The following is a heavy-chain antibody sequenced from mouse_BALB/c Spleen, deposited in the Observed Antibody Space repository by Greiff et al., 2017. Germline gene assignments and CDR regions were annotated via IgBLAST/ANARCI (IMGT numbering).Heavy chain of an antibody. D-gene: IGHD1-1*01. V-gene: IGHV5-12-2*01. CDR2: ISNGGGST. CDR3: ARHPYYGSSYDWYFDV. CDR1: GFTFSSYT. Sequence: EVKLVESGGGLVQPGGSLKLSCAASGFTFSSYTMSWVRQTPEKRLEWVAYISNGGGSTYYPDTVKGRFTISRDNAKNTLYLQMSSLKSEDTAMYYCARHPYYGSSYDWYFDVWGAGTTVTVSS. J-gene: IGHJ1*01.